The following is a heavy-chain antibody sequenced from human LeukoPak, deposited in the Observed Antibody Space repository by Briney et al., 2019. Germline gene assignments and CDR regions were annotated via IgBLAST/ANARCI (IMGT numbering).Heavy chain of an antibody. CDR3: ARIYCSSTSCYAPP. V-gene: IGHV4-34*01. CDR1: GGSFSGYY. Sequence: SETLSLTCAVYGGSFSGYYWSWIRQPPGKGLEWIGEINHSGSTNYNPSLKSRVTISVDTSKNQSSLKLSSVTAADTAVYYCARIYCSSTSCYAPPWGQGTLVTVSS. D-gene: IGHD2-2*01. CDR2: INHSGST. J-gene: IGHJ5*02.